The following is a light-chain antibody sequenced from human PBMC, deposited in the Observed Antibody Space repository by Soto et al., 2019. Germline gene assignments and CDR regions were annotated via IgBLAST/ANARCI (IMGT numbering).Light chain of an antibody. CDR1: QAISNY. J-gene: IGKJ5*01. Sequence: DIQMTQSPSFLSASVGDRVTITCRASQAISNYLNWYQQKPGKAPNLLIFGAKTLQSGVPSRFSGSRYGTDFTLTITTLQPEDVGIYYCQQCHATPLTFGQGTRLEIK. CDR3: QQCHATPLT. CDR2: GAK. V-gene: IGKV1-39*01.